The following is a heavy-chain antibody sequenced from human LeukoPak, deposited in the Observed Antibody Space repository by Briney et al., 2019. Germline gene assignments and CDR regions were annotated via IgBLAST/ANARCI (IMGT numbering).Heavy chain of an antibody. D-gene: IGHD5-24*01. Sequence: GGSLRHSCAASGFTFSSYGMHWVRQAPGKGLEWVAVIWYDGSNKYYGDSVKGRFTISRDNSKKTLYLQMNSLRVEDTAVYYCARGDGYNDAEYLQHWGQGTLVTVS. J-gene: IGHJ1*01. CDR2: IWYDGSNK. CDR1: GFTFSSYG. CDR3: ARGDGYNDAEYLQH. V-gene: IGHV3-33*01.